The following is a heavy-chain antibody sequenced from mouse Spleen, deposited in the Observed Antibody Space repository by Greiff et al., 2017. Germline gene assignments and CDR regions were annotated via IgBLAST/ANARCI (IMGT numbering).Heavy chain of an antibody. CDR1: GYTFTSYW. CDR3: ARNSYYSYGLLAY. Sequence: QVQLKQPGTELVKPGASVKLSCKASGYTFTSYWMHWVKQRPGQGLEWIGNINPSNGGTNYNEKFKSKATLTVDKSSSTAYMQLSSLTSEDSAVYYCARNSYYSYGLLAYWGQGTLVTVSA. D-gene: IGHD2-12*01. J-gene: IGHJ3*01. V-gene: IGHV1-53*01. CDR2: INPSNGGT.